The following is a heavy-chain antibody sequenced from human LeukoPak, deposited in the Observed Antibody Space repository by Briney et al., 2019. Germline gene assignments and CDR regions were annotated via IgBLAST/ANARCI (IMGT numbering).Heavy chain of an antibody. V-gene: IGHV4-4*07. J-gene: IGHJ6*03. CDR2: IYTSGST. CDR1: GGSISSYY. CDR3: AREEVSNYDDYYYYMDV. D-gene: IGHD4-11*01. Sequence: KPSETLSLTCTVSGGSISSYYWSWIRQPAGKGLEWIGRIYTSGSTNYNPSLKSRVTMSVDTSKNQFSLKLSSVTAADTAVYYCAREEVSNYDDYYYYMDVWGKGTTVTLSS.